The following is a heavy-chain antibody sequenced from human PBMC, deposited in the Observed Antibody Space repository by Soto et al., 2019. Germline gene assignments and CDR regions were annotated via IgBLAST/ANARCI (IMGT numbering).Heavy chain of an antibody. D-gene: IGHD3-16*02. J-gene: IGHJ5*02. CDR2: IYYSGST. Sequence: QLQLQESGPGLVKPSETLSLTCTVSGGSISSSSYYWGWIRQPPGKGLEWIGSIYYSGSTYYNPSLKSRVTISVDTSKNQFSLKLSSATAADTAVYYCARHRYINWFDPWGQGTLVTVSS. CDR3: ARHRYINWFDP. CDR1: GGSISSSSYY. V-gene: IGHV4-39*01.